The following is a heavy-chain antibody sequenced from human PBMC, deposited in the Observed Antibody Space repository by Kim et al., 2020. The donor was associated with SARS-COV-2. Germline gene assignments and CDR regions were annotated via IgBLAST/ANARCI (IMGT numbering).Heavy chain of an antibody. CDR3: ALASYYGSSLDV. CDR2: IVPFVNIA. Sequence: SVKVSCKASGDTTNSYGINWVRQAPGQGLEWVGRIVPFVNIANYAQKFQGRVTITADRSTRTAYLELTNVRSEDTAVYYCALASYYGSSLDVWGEGTTVAVAS. J-gene: IGHJ6*01. V-gene: IGHV1-69*04. CDR1: GDTTNSYG. D-gene: IGHD3-10*01.